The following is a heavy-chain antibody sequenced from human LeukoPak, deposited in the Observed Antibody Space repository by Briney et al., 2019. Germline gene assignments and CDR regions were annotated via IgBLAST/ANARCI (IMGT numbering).Heavy chain of an antibody. D-gene: IGHD3-10*01. Sequence: GGSLRLSCAASGFTFSSYAMSWVRQAPGKGLEWVSYISSSSSTIYYADSVKGRFTISRDNAKNSLYLQMNSLRAEDTAVYYCARDPGHYYYGMDVWGQGTTVTVSS. V-gene: IGHV3-48*04. CDR3: ARDPGHYYYGMDV. CDR2: ISSSSSTI. J-gene: IGHJ6*02. CDR1: GFTFSSYA.